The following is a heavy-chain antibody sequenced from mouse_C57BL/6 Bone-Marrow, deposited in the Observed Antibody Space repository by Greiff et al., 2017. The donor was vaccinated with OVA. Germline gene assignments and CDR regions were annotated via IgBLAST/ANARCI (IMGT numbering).Heavy chain of an antibody. D-gene: IGHD2-4*01. Sequence: VQLQQSGAELVRPGTSVKVSCKASGYAFTNYLIAWVKQRPGQGLEWIGVINPGSGGTNYNEKFKGKATLTADKSSSTAYMQLSSLTSEDSAVYFCARSDYDGTFDYWGQGTTLTVSS. CDR3: ARSDYDGTFDY. CDR1: GYAFTNYL. J-gene: IGHJ2*01. CDR2: INPGSGGT. V-gene: IGHV1-54*01.